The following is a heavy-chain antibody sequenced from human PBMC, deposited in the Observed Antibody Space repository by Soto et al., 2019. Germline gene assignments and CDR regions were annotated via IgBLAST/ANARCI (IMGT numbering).Heavy chain of an antibody. D-gene: IGHD2-15*01. CDR2: MSGSGGSP. V-gene: IGHV3-23*01. CDR3: AKDSDFRDRIFWYFDL. Sequence: EVQLLESGGGLVQPGGSLRLSCAASGFTLSSYAMGWVRQAPGKGLEWVSTMSGSGGSPYYADSVQGRFNISRDNSKNIIYLQMNSLRAEDTAVYYCAKDSDFRDRIFWYFDLWGRGTLVTVSS. CDR1: GFTLSSYA. J-gene: IGHJ2*01.